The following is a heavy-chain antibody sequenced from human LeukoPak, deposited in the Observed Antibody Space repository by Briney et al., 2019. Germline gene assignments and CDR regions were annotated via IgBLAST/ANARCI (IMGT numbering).Heavy chain of an antibody. D-gene: IGHD4-17*01. V-gene: IGHV3-23*01. Sequence: PGGSLRLSCAASGFTFGSYAISWVRQAPGKGLEWVSAISSSGDTTLYVDSVKGRFAISRDNSKNTLYLQMSGLRPEDTAIYYCAKGDYGDYKLIDYWGQGILVTVSS. J-gene: IGHJ4*02. CDR3: AKGDYGDYKLIDY. CDR1: GFTFGSYA. CDR2: ISSSGDTT.